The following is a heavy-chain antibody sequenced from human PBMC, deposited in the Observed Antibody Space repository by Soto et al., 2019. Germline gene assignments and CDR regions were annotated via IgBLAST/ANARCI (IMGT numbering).Heavy chain of an antibody. CDR2: ISSSSSTI. J-gene: IGHJ4*02. V-gene: IGHV3-48*02. CDR3: ARDDLEYSSSSSIRY. Sequence: GGSLRLSRAASGFTFSSYSMNWVRQAPGKGLEWVSYISSSSSTIYYADSVKGRFTISRDNAKNSLYLQTNSLRDEDTAVYYCARDDLEYSSSSSIRYWGQGTLVTVSS. D-gene: IGHD6-6*01. CDR1: GFTFSSYS.